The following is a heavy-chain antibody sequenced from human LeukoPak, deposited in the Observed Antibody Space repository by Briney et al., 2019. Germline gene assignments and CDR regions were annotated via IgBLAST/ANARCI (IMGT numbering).Heavy chain of an antibody. CDR1: RGSFSSYA. J-gene: IGHJ6*03. V-gene: IGHV1-69*06. CDR2: IIPIFGTP. D-gene: IGHD3-16*01. Sequence: SVKVSCKASRGSFSSYAITWVRQAPGQGLEWMGRIIPIFGTPTYAQKFQGRVTITADMGSSTAYLELTSLTSEDTARYFCAKQGAVRQDYYMDVWGNGTTVTVSS. CDR3: AKQGAVRQDYYMDV.